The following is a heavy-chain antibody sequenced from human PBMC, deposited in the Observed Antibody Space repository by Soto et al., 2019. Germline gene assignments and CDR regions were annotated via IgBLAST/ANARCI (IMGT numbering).Heavy chain of an antibody. V-gene: IGHV3-33*01. D-gene: IGHD3-22*01. CDR1: GFTFSSYG. CDR2: IWYDGSNK. Sequence: LRLSCAASGFTFSSYGMHWVRQAPGKGLEWVAVIWYDGSNKYYADSVKGRFTISRDNSKNTLYLQMNSLRAEDTAVYYCARGAVYDSPRAFDIWGQGTMVTVSS. J-gene: IGHJ3*02. CDR3: ARGAVYDSPRAFDI.